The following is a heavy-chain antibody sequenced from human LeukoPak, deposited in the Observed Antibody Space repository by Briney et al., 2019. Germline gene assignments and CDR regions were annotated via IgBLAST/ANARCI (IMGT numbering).Heavy chain of an antibody. J-gene: IGHJ2*01. Sequence: PSETLSLTCTVSGGSISSSSYYWGWIRQPPGKGLEWIGSIYYSGSTYYNPSLKSRVTISVDTPKNQFSLKLSSVTAADTAVYYCARYCGGDCRTNWYFDLWGRGTLVTVSS. CDR1: GGSISSSSYY. CDR3: ARYCGGDCRTNWYFDL. CDR2: IYYSGST. V-gene: IGHV4-39*07. D-gene: IGHD2-21*02.